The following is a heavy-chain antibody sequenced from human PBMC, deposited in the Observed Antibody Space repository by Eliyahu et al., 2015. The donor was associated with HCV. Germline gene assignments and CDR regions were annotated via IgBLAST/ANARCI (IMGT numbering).Heavy chain of an antibody. CDR3: AKRYCSTTTCSGDY. V-gene: IGHV3-23*01. Sequence: EVQLLESGGGLVQPGGSLRLSCAASGFTFSSYDMXWVRQAPGKGLEWVSSITASGTTTYYADSVKGRFTISRDNSKNTLYLQMNSLRAEDTAVYYCAKRYCSTTTCSGDYWGQGALVTVSS. D-gene: IGHD2-2*01. CDR2: ITASGTTT. CDR1: GFTFSSYD. J-gene: IGHJ4*02.